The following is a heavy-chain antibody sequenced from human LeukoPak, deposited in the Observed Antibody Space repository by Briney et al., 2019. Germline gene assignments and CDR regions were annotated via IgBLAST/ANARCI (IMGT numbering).Heavy chain of an antibody. CDR1: GYTFTNYG. Sequence: ASVKVSCKASGYTFTNYGISWVRQAPGQGLEWMAWISANTNYAQKLQGRVTMTTDTSTSTAYMELRSLRSDDTAVYYCARGDDYGDSDWGQGTLVTVSS. D-gene: IGHD4-17*01. V-gene: IGHV1-18*01. CDR2: ISANT. CDR3: ARGDDYGDSD. J-gene: IGHJ4*02.